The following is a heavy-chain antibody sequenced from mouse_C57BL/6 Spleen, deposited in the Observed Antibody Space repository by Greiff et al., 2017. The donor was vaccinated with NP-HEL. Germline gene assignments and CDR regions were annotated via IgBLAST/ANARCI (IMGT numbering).Heavy chain of an antibody. D-gene: IGHD2-1*01. J-gene: IGHJ4*01. V-gene: IGHV5-16*01. CDR2: INYDGSST. CDR3: ARALYGNSMDY. CDR1: GFTFSDYY. Sequence: DVHLVESEGGLVQPGSSMKLSCTASGFTFSDYYMAWVRQVPEKGLEWVANINYDGSSTYYLDSLKSRFIISRDNAKNILYLQMSSLKSEDTATYYCARALYGNSMDYWGQGTSVTVSS.